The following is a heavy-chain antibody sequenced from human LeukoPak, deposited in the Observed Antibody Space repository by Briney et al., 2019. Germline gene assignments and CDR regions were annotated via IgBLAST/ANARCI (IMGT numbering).Heavy chain of an antibody. Sequence: SETLSLTCTVSGGSISSYYWSWIRQPPGKGLEWIGYLFYSGNTNSNPSLKSRVTISVDTSKNQFSLKLSSVTAADTAVYYCARALGTITSKFDYWGQGALVTVSS. CDR1: GGSISSYY. V-gene: IGHV4-59*01. CDR3: ARALGTITSKFDY. D-gene: IGHD1-14*01. J-gene: IGHJ4*02. CDR2: LFYSGNT.